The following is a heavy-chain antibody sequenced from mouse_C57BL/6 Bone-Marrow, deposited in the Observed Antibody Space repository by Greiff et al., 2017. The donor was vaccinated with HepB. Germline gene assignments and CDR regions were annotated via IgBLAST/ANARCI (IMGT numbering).Heavy chain of an antibody. V-gene: IGHV1-69*01. CDR2: IDPSDSYT. D-gene: IGHD2-3*01. J-gene: IGHJ3*01. CDR3: ARGWSAY. CDR1: GYTFTSYW. Sequence: VQGVESGAELVMPGASVKLSCKASGYTFTSYWMHWVKQRPGQGLEWIGEIDPSDSYTNYNQKFKGKSTLTVDKSSSTAYMQLSSLTSEDSAVYYCARGWSAYWGQGTLVTVSA.